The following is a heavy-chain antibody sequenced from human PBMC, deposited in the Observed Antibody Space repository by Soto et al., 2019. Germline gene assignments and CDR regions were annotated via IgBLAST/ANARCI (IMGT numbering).Heavy chain of an antibody. CDR2: ISGDGVSK. Sequence: VKLLESGGGLVKPGGSRRLSCAASGISFSDIALSWVRQAPGKGLKWISAISGDGVSKLYADSVRGRFTISRDNAANTLYLQMSSLRTEDTALYYCAKKDRLYGVAVAFDSWGQGTLVTVSS. J-gene: IGHJ4*02. CDR1: GISFSDIA. V-gene: IGHV3-23*01. D-gene: IGHD6-19*01. CDR3: AKKDRLYGVAVAFDS.